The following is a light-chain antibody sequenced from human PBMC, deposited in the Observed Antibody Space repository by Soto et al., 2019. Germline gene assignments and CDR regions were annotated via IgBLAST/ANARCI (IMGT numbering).Light chain of an antibody. CDR1: MRDVGAYNL. J-gene: IGLJ1*01. Sequence: QSALTQPASVSGSAGQSITISCSGTMRDVGAYNLVSWYQQHPGTAPKLIIYEVRNRPSGISSRFSGSRSGNTASLTISGLQSEDEGDYYCCSYAGFSTFVFGIGTKVT. V-gene: IGLV2-23*02. CDR2: EVR. CDR3: CSYAGFSTFV.